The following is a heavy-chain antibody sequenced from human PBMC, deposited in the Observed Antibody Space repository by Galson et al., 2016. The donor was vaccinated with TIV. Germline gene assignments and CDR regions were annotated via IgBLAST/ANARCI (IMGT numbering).Heavy chain of an antibody. CDR3: ARRNWGNWLDP. V-gene: IGHV1-2*02. J-gene: IGHJ5*02. CDR1: GYTFTGFY. D-gene: IGHD3-16*01. Sequence: VKVSCKASGYTFTGFYIHWIRQAPGQGLEWMGWLNPDSGATDYAQNFQGRVTMTRDTSISTAYMELSRLMSVDTAVYYCARRNWGNWLDPWGQGTLVTVSS. CDR2: LNPDSGAT.